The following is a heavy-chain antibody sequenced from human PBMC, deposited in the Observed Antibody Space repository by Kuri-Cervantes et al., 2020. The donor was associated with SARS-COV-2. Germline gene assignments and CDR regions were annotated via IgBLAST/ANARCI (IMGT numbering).Heavy chain of an antibody. J-gene: IGHJ6*02. D-gene: IGHD3-3*01. V-gene: IGHV3-23*01. CDR1: GFTFSSYA. Sequence: GESLKISCAASGFTFSSYAMSWVRQAPGKGLEWVSAISGSGGSTYYADSVKGRFTISRDNSKNTLYLQMNSLRAEDTAVYDCAKLGGGDYDVWSGYSDYYYDMDVWGQGTTVTVSS. CDR2: ISGSGGST. CDR3: AKLGGGDYDVWSGYSDYYYDMDV.